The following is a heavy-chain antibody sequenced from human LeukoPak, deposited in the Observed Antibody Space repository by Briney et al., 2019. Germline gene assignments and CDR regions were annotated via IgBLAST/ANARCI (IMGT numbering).Heavy chain of an antibody. CDR2: INPNNGDT. J-gene: IGHJ4*02. Sequence: VASVTVSCTASGYTFTDYYMHWVRQAPGQGPEWMGCINPNNGDTNYAQKIQGRVTMTRDTSISTAYMELSRLRSDDSAVYYCARLQYTTSSDNWGQGTLVTVSS. CDR3: ARLQYTTSSDN. CDR1: GYTFTDYY. D-gene: IGHD6-6*01. V-gene: IGHV1-2*02.